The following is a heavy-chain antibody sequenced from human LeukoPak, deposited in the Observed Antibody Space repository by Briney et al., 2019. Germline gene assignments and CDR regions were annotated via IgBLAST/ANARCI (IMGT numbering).Heavy chain of an antibody. CDR3: AREQSGTRGWYTFDY. Sequence: GGSLRLSCVASGFSFSAYAITWVRQAPGKGMEWVSAIRGNSERTYYADSVRGRFTISRDNSKDTSYLQISSLRVEDTAVYYCAREQSGTRGWYTFDYWGQGTLVAVSS. D-gene: IGHD6-19*01. J-gene: IGHJ4*02. V-gene: IGHV3-23*01. CDR1: GFSFSAYA. CDR2: IRGNSERT.